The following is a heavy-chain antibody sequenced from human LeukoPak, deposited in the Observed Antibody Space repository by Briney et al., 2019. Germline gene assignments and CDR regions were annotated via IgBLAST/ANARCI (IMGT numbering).Heavy chain of an antibody. CDR1: GFTFSDYY. Sequence: KSGGSLRLSCAASGFTFSDYYMSWIRQAPGKGLEWVSYISSSGSTIYYAASVKGRFTISRDNAKNSLYLQMNSLRAEDTAVYYCARDLDWNDVLDYWGQGTLVTVSS. CDR3: ARDLDWNDVLDY. D-gene: IGHD1-1*01. CDR2: ISSSGSTI. J-gene: IGHJ4*02. V-gene: IGHV3-11*01.